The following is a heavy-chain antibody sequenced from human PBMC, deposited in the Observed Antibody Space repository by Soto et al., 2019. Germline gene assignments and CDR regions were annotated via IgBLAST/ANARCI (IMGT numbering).Heavy chain of an antibody. CDR3: TTDPVTMIVVVPSSG. CDR2: IKSKTDGGTT. J-gene: IGHJ4*02. CDR1: DFTFSNAW. D-gene: IGHD3-22*01. Sequence: GGSVILSCAASDFTFSNAWMNWVRQAPGKGLEWVGRIKSKTDGGTTDYAAPVKGRFTISRDDSKNTLYLQMNSLKTEDTAVYYCTTDPVTMIVVVPSSGWGQGTLVTVSS. V-gene: IGHV3-15*07.